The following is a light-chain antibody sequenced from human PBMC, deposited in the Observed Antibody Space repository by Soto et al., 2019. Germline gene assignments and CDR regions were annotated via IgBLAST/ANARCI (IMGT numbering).Light chain of an antibody. CDR3: QQYSNWPT. CDR1: QSVSRN. V-gene: IGKV3-15*01. CDR2: GAS. J-gene: IGKJ5*01. Sequence: EIGMTQSPATLSVSPGERATLSCRASQSVSRNLAWYQQRPGQAPRLLISGASTRATGIAARFSGSGSGREFTLTISSLQSEDSALYYCQQYSNWPTFGQGTRLEIK.